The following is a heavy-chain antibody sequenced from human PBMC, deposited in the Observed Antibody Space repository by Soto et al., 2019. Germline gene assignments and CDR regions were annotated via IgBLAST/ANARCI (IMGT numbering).Heavy chain of an antibody. CDR3: AKGYCISTSCHPSDP. Sequence: PGGSLRLSCAASGFDFTTTWMNWVRLAPGKGLEWVAVISYDGSNKYYADSVKGRFTISRDNSKNTLYLQMNSLRAEDTALYYCAKGYCISTSCHPSDPWGQGTLVTVSS. D-gene: IGHD2-2*01. V-gene: IGHV3-30*18. J-gene: IGHJ5*02. CDR1: GFDFTTTW. CDR2: ISYDGSNK.